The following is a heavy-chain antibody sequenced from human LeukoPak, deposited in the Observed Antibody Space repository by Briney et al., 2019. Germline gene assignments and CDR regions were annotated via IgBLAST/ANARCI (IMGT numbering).Heavy chain of an antibody. D-gene: IGHD1-26*01. CDR2: INPSGGST. V-gene: IGHV1-46*01. J-gene: IGHJ4*02. Sequence: GASVKVSCKASGYTFTSYYMHWVRQAPRQGLEWMGIINPSGGSTSYAQKFQGRVTITTDESTSTAYMELSSLRSEDTAVYYCAREYIVVGATAGYYFDYWGQGTLVTVSS. CDR3: AREYIVVGATAGYYFDY. CDR1: GYTFTSYY.